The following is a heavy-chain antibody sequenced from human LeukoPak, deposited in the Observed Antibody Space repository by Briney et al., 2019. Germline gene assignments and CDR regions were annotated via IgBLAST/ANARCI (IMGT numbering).Heavy chain of an antibody. Sequence: QPGRSLRLSCAASGFTFSSYAMHWVRQAPGKGLEWVAVISYDGSNKYYADSVKGRFTISRDNSKNTLYLQMNSLRAEDTAVYYCARADIVATIPFDYWGQGTLVTVSS. CDR2: ISYDGSNK. V-gene: IGHV3-30*04. CDR1: GFTFSSYA. J-gene: IGHJ4*02. CDR3: ARADIVATIPFDY. D-gene: IGHD5-12*01.